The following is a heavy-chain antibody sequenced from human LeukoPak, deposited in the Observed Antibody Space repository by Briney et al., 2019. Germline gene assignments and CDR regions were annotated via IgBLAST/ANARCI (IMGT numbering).Heavy chain of an antibody. CDR3: AKDKAPLYSGYDWDLDF. CDR2: ISWNSGSI. CDR1: GFTFHQYA. D-gene: IGHD5-12*01. V-gene: IGHV3-9*01. J-gene: IGHJ4*02. Sequence: GGSLRLSCAASGFTFHQYAIHWVRQVPGKGLEWVSGISWNSGSIGYADSVRGRFTISRDNAKNPVYLQMNSLRAEDTALYYCAKDKAPLYSGYDWDLDFWGQGTLVIVSS.